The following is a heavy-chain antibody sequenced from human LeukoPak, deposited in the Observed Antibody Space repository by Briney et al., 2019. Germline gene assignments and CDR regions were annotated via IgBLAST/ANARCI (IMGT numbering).Heavy chain of an antibody. V-gene: IGHV3-43*02. D-gene: IGHD1-26*01. CDR1: GFTFSTYA. CDR2: ISGDGGST. J-gene: IGHJ4*02. CDR3: AKGTSESWVFDY. Sequence: PGGSLRLSCAASGFTFSTYAMHWVRQAPGKGLEWVSLISGDGGSTYYADSVKGRFTISRDNSKNSLYLQMNSLRTEDTALYYCAKGTSESWVFDYWGQGTLVTVSS.